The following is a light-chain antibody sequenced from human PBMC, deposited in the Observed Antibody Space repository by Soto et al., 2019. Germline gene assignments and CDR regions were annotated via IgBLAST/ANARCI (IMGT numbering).Light chain of an antibody. J-gene: IGKJ4*01. CDR1: QSVRNNY. V-gene: IGKV3-20*01. CDR2: EAA. Sequence: EILLTQSPGTLSLSPGETATLSCRASQSVRNNYLAWYQQRPAQPPRLLMYEAATRASGIPDRFSGSVSGAHFTLTIRRLEPEDFALYFCQQYETSPLTFGGGTKVEI. CDR3: QQYETSPLT.